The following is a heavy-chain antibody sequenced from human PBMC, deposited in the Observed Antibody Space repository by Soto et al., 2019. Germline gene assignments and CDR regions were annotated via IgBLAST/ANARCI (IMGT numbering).Heavy chain of an antibody. CDR1: GFTFSNYG. D-gene: IGHD2-21*01. CDR2: IWYDGNNK. CDR3: ARGLHSLFDY. Sequence: LRLSCAASGFTFSNYGMHWVRQAPGKGLEWVAVIWYDGNNKYYADSVKGRFTISRDNSNNTLYVQMTSLRAEDTAVYYCARGLHSLFDYWGQGTLVTVSS. J-gene: IGHJ4*02. V-gene: IGHV3-33*01.